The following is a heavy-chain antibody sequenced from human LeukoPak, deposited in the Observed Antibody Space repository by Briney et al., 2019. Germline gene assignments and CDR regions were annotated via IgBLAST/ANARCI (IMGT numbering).Heavy chain of an antibody. V-gene: IGHV4-31*01. D-gene: IGHD2-2*01. CDR1: GGSISSGGYY. CDR2: IYYSGTT. J-gene: IGHJ6*02. CDR3: ARGTDIVVVPAAFYYYYGMDV. Sequence: SETLSLTCTVSGGSISSGGYYWSWIRQHPVKGLDWIGYIYYSGTTYYNPSLKSPCTMSVDTSKNQFSLKLSSVTAADTAVYSCARGTDIVVVPAAFYYYYGMDVWGQGTTVTVSS.